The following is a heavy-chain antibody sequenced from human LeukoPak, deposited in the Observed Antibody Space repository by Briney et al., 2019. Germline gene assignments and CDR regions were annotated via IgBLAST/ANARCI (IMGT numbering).Heavy chain of an antibody. D-gene: IGHD6-19*01. J-gene: IGHJ4*02. V-gene: IGHV1-2*02. CDR3: ARDRVGSGWPRPYYFEF. Sequence: GASVKVSCRPSGYTFTGYYLHWVRQDPGLGLEWMGWINTNTGATMYGQKFQGRVTLTRDTSVSTAYMHLTNLRSDDTALYFCARDRVGSGWPRPYYFEFWGQGSLVTVSS. CDR2: INTNTGAT. CDR1: GYTFTGYY.